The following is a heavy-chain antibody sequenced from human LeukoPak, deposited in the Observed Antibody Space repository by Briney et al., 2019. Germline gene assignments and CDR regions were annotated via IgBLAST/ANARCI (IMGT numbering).Heavy chain of an antibody. Sequence: GGSLGLSCAASGFTVSSNYMSWVRQAPGKGLEWVSVIYSGGSTYYADSVKGRFTISRDNSKNTLYLQMNSLRAEDTAVYYCARGIHYYDSSGSAAFDYWGQGTLVTVSS. J-gene: IGHJ4*02. CDR2: IYSGGST. CDR1: GFTVSSNY. D-gene: IGHD3-22*01. CDR3: ARGIHYYDSSGSAAFDY. V-gene: IGHV3-66*02.